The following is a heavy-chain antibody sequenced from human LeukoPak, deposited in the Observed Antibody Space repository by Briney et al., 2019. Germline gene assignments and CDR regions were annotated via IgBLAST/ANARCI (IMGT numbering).Heavy chain of an antibody. CDR1: GGSFSGYY. CDR3: ARAPNYDFWSGYSPIDY. V-gene: IGHV4-34*01. CDR2: INHSGST. J-gene: IGHJ4*02. D-gene: IGHD3-3*01. Sequence: SETLSLTCAVYGGSFSGYYWSWIRQPPGKGLEWIGEINHSGSTNYNPSLKSRVTISVDTSKNQFSLKLSSVTAADTAVYYCARAPNYDFWSGYSPIDYWGQGTLVTVSS.